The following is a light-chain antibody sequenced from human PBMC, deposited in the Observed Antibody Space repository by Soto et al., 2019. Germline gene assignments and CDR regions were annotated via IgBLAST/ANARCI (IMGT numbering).Light chain of an antibody. J-gene: IGKJ1*01. CDR3: QQSYNTPRT. CDR2: GAS. CDR1: QSLSSSY. V-gene: IGKV3-20*01. Sequence: EIVLTQSPGTLSLSPGERATLSCRASQSLSSSYIAWYQQKPGQAPRLLIYGASSRATGIPDRFSGSGSGTDFTLTISRLEPEDFAVYYCQQSYNTPRTFGRGTKVEIK.